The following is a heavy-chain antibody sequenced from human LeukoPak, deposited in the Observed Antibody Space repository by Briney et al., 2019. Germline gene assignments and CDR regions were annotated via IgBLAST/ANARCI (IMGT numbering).Heavy chain of an antibody. CDR2: INAGNGNT. CDR1: GYTFTSYA. V-gene: IGHV1-3*01. CDR3: ARWKDLYCSSTSCYSAFDY. D-gene: IGHD2-2*01. J-gene: IGHJ4*02. Sequence: GASVKVSCKASGYTFTSYAMHWVRQAPGQRLEWMGWINAGNGNTKYSQKFQGRVTITRDTSASTAYMELRSLRSDDTAVYHCARWKDLYCSSTSCYSAFDYWGQGTLVTVSS.